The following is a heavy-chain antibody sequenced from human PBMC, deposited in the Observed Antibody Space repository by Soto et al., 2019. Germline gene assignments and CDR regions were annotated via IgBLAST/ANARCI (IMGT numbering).Heavy chain of an antibody. CDR3: ARVEAIAAAGTGFDY. CDR2: ISSSSSTI. Sequence: GGSLRLSCAASGFTFSSYSMNWVRQAPGKGLEWVSYISSSSSTIYYADSVKGRFTISRDNAKNSLYLQMNSLRAEDTAVYYCARVEAIAAAGTGFDYWGQGTLVTVSS. D-gene: IGHD6-13*01. J-gene: IGHJ4*02. V-gene: IGHV3-48*01. CDR1: GFTFSSYS.